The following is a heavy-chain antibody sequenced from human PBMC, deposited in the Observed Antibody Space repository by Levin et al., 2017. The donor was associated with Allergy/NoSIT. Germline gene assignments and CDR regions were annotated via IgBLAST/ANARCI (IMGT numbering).Heavy chain of an antibody. Sequence: GESLKISCTVSGLTFSSYGMHWVRQAPGKGLEWVAVISYDGRKKFYADSMKGRLSISRDDSKNTLYLQMNSLRAEDTAVYYCAKDWDYFGSGSYLHYWGQGTLVTVSS. CDR1: GLTFSSYG. J-gene: IGHJ4*02. CDR3: AKDWDYFGSGSYLHY. CDR2: ISYDGRKK. D-gene: IGHD3-10*01. V-gene: IGHV3-30*18.